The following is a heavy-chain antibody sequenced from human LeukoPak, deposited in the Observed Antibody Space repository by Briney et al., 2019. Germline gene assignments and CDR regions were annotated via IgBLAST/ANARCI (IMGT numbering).Heavy chain of an antibody. Sequence: PSETLSLTCSVSGGSMSNYSWSWIRQPPGKGLEWIGYIYYSGSTNYNPSLKSRVTISVDTSKNQFSLRLSSVTAADTAVYYCARWTYYYDSSGYSYWDFDHWGQGTLVTVSS. D-gene: IGHD3-22*01. J-gene: IGHJ4*02. V-gene: IGHV4-59*01. CDR2: IYYSGST. CDR3: ARWTYYYDSSGYSYWDFDH. CDR1: GGSMSNYS.